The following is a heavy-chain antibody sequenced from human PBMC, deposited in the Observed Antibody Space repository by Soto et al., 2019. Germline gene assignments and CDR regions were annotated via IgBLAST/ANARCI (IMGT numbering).Heavy chain of an antibody. D-gene: IGHD4-17*01. CDR1: GFTFDDYA. J-gene: IGHJ4*02. CDR2: ISWNSGSI. CDR3: AKDRSVTTGGAFDY. Sequence: EVQLVESGGGLVQPGRSLRLSCAASGFTFDDYAMHWVRQAPGKGLEWVSGISWNSGSIGYADSVKGRFTISRDNAKNSLYLQMNSLRAEDTALYYCAKDRSVTTGGAFDYWGQGTLVTVSS. V-gene: IGHV3-9*01.